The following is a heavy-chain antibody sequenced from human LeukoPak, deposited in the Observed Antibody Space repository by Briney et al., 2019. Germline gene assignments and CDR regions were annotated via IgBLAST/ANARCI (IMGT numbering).Heavy chain of an antibody. CDR2: IHYNGDT. D-gene: IGHD4-11*01. V-gene: IGHV4-59*13. J-gene: IGHJ4*02. CDR1: GVSTSSNY. Sequence: SETLSLTCTVSGVSTSSNYWSWIRQPPGKGLEWKGLEWIGYIHYNGDTNYNPSLKSPVTISRDTSNSQLSLTLSSLTAADTAVYFCAGYDHSNYLAYWGQGILVTVSS. CDR3: AGYDHSNYLAY.